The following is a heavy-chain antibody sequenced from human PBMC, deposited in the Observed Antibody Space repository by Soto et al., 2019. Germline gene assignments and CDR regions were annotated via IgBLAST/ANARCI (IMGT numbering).Heavy chain of an antibody. J-gene: IGHJ4*02. CDR1: GFIFSSYE. Sequence: EVQLVESGGGLAQPGGSVRLSCAASGFIFSSYEMNWVRQAPGKTLEWVSYISSAGDSSYYADSVKGRFTISRDNVKNSLSLQMNSLRVEDTAVYYCARVYCSTTTCHVQAFDSWGQGTLVTVSS. CDR2: ISSAGDSS. V-gene: IGHV3-48*03. CDR3: ARVYCSTTTCHVQAFDS. D-gene: IGHD2-2*01.